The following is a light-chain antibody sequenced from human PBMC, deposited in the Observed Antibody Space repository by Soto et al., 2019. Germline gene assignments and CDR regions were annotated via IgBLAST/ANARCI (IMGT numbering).Light chain of an antibody. CDR1: SSDVGSYNL. CDR2: EGS. CDR3: CSYAGSSTFYV. Sequence: QSALTQPASVSGSPGQSITISCTGTSSDVGSYNLVSWYQQHPGKAPNLMIYEGSKRPSGVSNRFSGSKSGNTASLTSSGLQAEDEADYYCCSYAGSSTFYVFGTGTKLTVL. V-gene: IGLV2-23*03. J-gene: IGLJ1*01.